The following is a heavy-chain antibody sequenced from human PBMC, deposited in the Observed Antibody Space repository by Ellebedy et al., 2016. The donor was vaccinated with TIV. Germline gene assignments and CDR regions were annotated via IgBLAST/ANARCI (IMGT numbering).Heavy chain of an antibody. CDR3: AVLGADSGYDRVWDY. D-gene: IGHD5-12*01. J-gene: IGHJ4*02. CDR2: INPNSGGT. CDR1: GYTFTGYY. Sequence: AASVKVSCKASGYTFTGYYMHWVRQAPGQGLEWMGWINPNSGGTNYAQKFQGRVTMTRDTSISTAYMELSRLRSDDTAVYYCAVLGADSGYDRVWDYWGQGTLVTVSS. V-gene: IGHV1-2*02.